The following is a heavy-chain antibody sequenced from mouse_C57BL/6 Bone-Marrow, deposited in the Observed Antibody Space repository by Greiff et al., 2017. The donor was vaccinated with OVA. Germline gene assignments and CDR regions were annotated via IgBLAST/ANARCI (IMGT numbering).Heavy chain of an antibody. CDR2: ISSGGDYI. V-gene: IGHV5-9-1*02. CDR3: TRVNPYSFDY. CDR1: GFTFSSYA. J-gene: IGHJ2*01. Sequence: EVKLMESGEGLVKPGGSLKLSCAASGFTFSSYAMSWVRQTPEKRLEWVAYISSGGDYIYYADTVKGRFTISRDNARNTLYLQMSSLKSEDTAMYYCTRVNPYSFDYWGQGTTLTVSS.